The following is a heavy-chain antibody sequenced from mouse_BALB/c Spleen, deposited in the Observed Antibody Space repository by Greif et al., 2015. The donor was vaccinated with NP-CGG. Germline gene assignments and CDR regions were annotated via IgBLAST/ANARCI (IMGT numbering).Heavy chain of an antibody. J-gene: IGHJ2*01. Sequence: DVHLVESGGGLVKPGGSLKLSCAASGFTFSSYAMSWVRQTPEKRLEWVASISSGGSTYYPDSVKGRFTISRDNARNILYLQMSSLRSEDTAMYYCAREGGKIDYWGQGTTLTVSS. V-gene: IGHV5-6-5*01. CDR3: AREGGKIDY. CDR2: ISSGGST. D-gene: IGHD2-1*01. CDR1: GFTFSSYA.